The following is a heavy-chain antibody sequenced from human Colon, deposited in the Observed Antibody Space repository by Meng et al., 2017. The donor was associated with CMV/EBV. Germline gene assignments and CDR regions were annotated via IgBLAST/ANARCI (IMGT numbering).Heavy chain of an antibody. CDR1: ASVSSNSAA. CDR2: TCYRSSWYT. D-gene: IGHD3-22*01. J-gene: IGHJ4*02. V-gene: IGHV6-1*01. CDR3: ARVVSSGYRFFDY. Sequence: ASVSSNSAAWNCIRQSPSRVLELLGRTCYRSSWYTDYTVSMKSRITINADTSNNQFSLELKSVTPEDTAVYYCARVVSSGYRFFDYWGQGTLVTVSS.